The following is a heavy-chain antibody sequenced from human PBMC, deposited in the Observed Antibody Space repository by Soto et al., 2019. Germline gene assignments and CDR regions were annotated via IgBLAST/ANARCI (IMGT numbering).Heavy chain of an antibody. CDR2: IYYSGST. D-gene: IGHD2-8*01. CDR3: LIVLPEGLFDY. CDR1: GGSISSSSYY. V-gene: IGHV4-39*01. Sequence: SETLSLTCTVSGGSISSSSYYWGWIRQPPGKGLEWIGSIYYSGSTYYNPSLKSRVTISVDTSKNQFSLKLSSVTAADTAVYYCLIVLPEGLFDYWGQGTLVTVSS. J-gene: IGHJ4*02.